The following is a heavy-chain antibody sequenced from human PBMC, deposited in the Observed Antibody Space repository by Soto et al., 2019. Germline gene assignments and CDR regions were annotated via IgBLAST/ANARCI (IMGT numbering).Heavy chain of an antibody. Sequence: GGSLRLSCAASGFTFSSCAMGWVRQAPGKGLEWVSDISGSGDSTYYADSVKGRFTISRDNSKNTLYLQMNSLRAEDTAVYYCARRGPGTYFDYWGQGTLVTVSS. D-gene: IGHD6-13*01. CDR3: ARRGPGTYFDY. V-gene: IGHV3-23*01. CDR1: GFTFSSCA. J-gene: IGHJ4*02. CDR2: ISGSGDST.